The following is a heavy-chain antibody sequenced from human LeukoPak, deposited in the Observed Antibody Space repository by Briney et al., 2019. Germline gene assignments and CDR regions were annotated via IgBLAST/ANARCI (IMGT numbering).Heavy chain of an antibody. V-gene: IGHV4-31*03. D-gene: IGHD1-14*01. CDR2: IYYSGST. Sequence: SETLSLTCTVSGGSISSGGYYWSWIRQHPGKGLEWIGYIYYSGSTYYNPSLKSRVTISVDTSKNQFSLKLSFVTAADTAVYYCARGITENYYYYYMDVWGKGTTVTVSS. CDR1: GGSISSGGYY. CDR3: ARGITENYYYYYMDV. J-gene: IGHJ6*03.